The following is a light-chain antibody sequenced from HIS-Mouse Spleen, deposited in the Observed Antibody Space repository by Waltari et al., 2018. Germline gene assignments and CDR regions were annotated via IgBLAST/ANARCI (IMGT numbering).Light chain of an antibody. CDR3: CSYAGSSTFVV. J-gene: IGLJ2*01. V-gene: IGLV2-23*01. Sequence: QSALTQPASVSGSPGQSITISCTGTSSDVGSFNLVSWYQQHPGKAPKTMIYEGSKRPSGVSNRFSGSKSGDTASLTLSGLQAEDEADYYCCSYAGSSTFVVFGGGTKLTVL. CDR1: SSDVGSFNL. CDR2: EGS.